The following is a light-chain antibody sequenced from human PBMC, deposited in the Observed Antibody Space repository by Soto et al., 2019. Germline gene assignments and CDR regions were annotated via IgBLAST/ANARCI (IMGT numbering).Light chain of an antibody. CDR1: QSISSW. Sequence: DIQMTQSPSTLSASVGDRVTITCRASQSISSWLAWYQQKPGKAPKLLIYKASSLESGVPSRFSGSGSGTEFTITISSLQSDDFATYYCQQYNSYSSTFGQGTKLEI. V-gene: IGKV1-5*03. J-gene: IGKJ2*01. CDR3: QQYNSYSST. CDR2: KAS.